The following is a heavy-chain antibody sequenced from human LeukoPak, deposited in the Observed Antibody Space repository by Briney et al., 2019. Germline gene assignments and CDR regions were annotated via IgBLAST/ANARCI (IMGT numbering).Heavy chain of an antibody. V-gene: IGHV3-23*01. CDR1: GSTFSTYA. J-gene: IGHJ4*02. D-gene: IGHD3-10*01. Sequence: GGSLRLSCAASGSTFSTYAMSWVRQAPGKGLEWVSAISGSGGYTYYADSVKGRFTISRDNSKNTLYLEMNSLRAEDTAVYYCAKEVYYYGSGSYYSANYIDYWGQGTLVTVSS. CDR2: ISGSGGYT. CDR3: AKEVYYYGSGSYYSANYIDY.